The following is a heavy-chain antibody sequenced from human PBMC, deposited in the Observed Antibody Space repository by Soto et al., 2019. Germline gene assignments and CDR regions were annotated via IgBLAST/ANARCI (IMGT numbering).Heavy chain of an antibody. Sequence: EVQLVESGGGLVQPGGSLRLSCAASGFTFSSYSMNWVRQAPGKGLEWVSYISSSSSTIYYADSVKGRFTISRDNAKNSLYLQMNSLRAEDTAVYYCARDYSSSWYNKRFDPWGQGTLVTVSS. D-gene: IGHD6-13*01. J-gene: IGHJ5*02. CDR2: ISSSSSTI. CDR1: GFTFSSYS. V-gene: IGHV3-48*01. CDR3: ARDYSSSWYNKRFDP.